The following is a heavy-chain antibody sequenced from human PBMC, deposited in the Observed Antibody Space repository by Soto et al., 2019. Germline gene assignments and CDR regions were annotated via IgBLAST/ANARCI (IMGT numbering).Heavy chain of an antibody. CDR3: AKISVRATWTWHYYGMDV. CDR1: GFTFSSYG. V-gene: IGHV3-30*18. J-gene: IGHJ6*02. Sequence: PGGSLRLSCAASGFTFSSYGMHWVRQAPGKGLEWVAVISYDGSNKYYADSVKGRFTISRDNSKNTLYLQMNSLRAEDTAVYYCAKISVRATWTWHYYGMDVWGQGTTVTVS. CDR2: ISYDGSNK. D-gene: IGHD3-3*01.